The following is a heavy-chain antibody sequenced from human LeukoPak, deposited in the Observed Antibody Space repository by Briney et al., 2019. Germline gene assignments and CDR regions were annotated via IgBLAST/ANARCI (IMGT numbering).Heavy chain of an antibody. J-gene: IGHJ3*02. V-gene: IGHV3-30*19. CDR1: GFTISSYG. CDR2: ISCAGSNK. Sequence: PGRSLRLSCAASGFTISSYGMHWVRQAPGKGREWVAVISCAGSNKYYADSVKDRLTISRDNYHNKLSLQMNSLRADATAAYYCASGLRFLEITEGAFDIWGQGTMVTVSS. D-gene: IGHD3-3*01. CDR3: ASGLRFLEITEGAFDI.